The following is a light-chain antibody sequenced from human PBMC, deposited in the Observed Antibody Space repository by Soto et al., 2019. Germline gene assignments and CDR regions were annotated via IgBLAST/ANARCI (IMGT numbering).Light chain of an antibody. CDR3: LQKYFYPFT. CDR1: QGIRND. CDR2: AAS. Sequence: AIQMTQTPSSLSASVGDRATITCRASQGIRNDLDCFQQKPGKAPKLLIYAASNLQSGVPARFSGSGSGTDFTLTISSLQPEDFATYYCLQKYFYPFTFGPGTKVDIK. V-gene: IGKV1-6*01. J-gene: IGKJ3*01.